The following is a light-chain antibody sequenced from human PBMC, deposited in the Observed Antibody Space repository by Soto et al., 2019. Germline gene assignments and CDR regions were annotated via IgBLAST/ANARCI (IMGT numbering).Light chain of an antibody. CDR1: SSDVGAYDF. CDR2: DVT. V-gene: IGLV2-11*01. J-gene: IGLJ1*01. CDR3: QSYDRSLSGSF. Sequence: QSALAQPRAVSGSPGQSVTISCTGTSSDVGAYDFVSWYQQLPGKAPKLMIFDVTKRTSGVPDRFSGSKSGNSASLTISGLQAEDEADYYCQSYDRSLSGSFFGTGTKVTVL.